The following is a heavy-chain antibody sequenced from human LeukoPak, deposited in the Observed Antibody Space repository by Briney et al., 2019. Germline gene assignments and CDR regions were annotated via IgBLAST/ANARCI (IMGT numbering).Heavy chain of an antibody. CDR1: GYTFTKYD. CDR3: ATYPSPVGGWLPFDY. CDR2: MNPNSGNT. D-gene: IGHD6-19*01. V-gene: IGHV1-8*03. Sequence: ASVKVSCKASGYTFTKYDINWVRQATGQGLEWMGWMNPNSGNTGYAQKFQGRVTITTNTSISTAYMEVSSLRSEDTAVYYCATYPSPVGGWLPFDYWGQGTLVTVSS. J-gene: IGHJ4*02.